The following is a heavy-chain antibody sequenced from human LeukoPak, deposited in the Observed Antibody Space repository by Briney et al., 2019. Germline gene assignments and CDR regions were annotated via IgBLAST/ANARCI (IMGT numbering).Heavy chain of an antibody. J-gene: IGHJ4*02. CDR3: ARDGYNPPFDY. V-gene: IGHV4-39*02. Sequence: PSETLPLTCTVSGGSISSSSYYWGWIRQPPGKGLEWIGSIYYSGSTYYNPSLKSRVTISVDTSKNQFSLELSSVTAADTAVYYCARDGYNPPFDYWGQGTLVTVSS. D-gene: IGHD5-24*01. CDR2: IYYSGST. CDR1: GGSISSSSYY.